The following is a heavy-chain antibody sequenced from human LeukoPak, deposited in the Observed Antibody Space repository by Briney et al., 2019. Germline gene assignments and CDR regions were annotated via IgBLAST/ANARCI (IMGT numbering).Heavy chain of an antibody. CDR1: GGSFSGYY. D-gene: IGHD4-17*01. V-gene: IGHV4-34*01. CDR3: ARARTYGATEDY. CDR2: INHSGST. J-gene: IGHJ4*02. Sequence: SETLPLTCAVYGGSFSGYYWSWLRQPPGKGLEWIGEINHSGSTNYNPSLKSRVTISVDTSKNQFSLKLSSVTAADTAVYYCARARTYGATEDYWGQGTLVTVSS.